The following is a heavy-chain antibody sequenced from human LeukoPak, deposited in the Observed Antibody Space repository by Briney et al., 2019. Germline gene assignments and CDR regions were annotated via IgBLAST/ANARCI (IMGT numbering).Heavy chain of an antibody. D-gene: IGHD3-10*01. CDR3: AKDRFYGSGYYFDY. Sequence: GGSLRLSCAASGFTFNNYGMNWVRQAPGKGLEWVAVSSGGGGNTYYADSVKGRFSISRDNSKNTLYLQMNSLRAEDTAVYYCAKDRFYGSGYYFDYWGQGTLVTVSS. J-gene: IGHJ4*02. CDR2: SSGGGGNT. V-gene: IGHV3-23*01. CDR1: GFTFNNYG.